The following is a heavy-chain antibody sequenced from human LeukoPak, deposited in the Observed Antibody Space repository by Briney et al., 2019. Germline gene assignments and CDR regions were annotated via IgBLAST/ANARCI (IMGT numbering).Heavy chain of an antibody. CDR3: ARGSIDY. J-gene: IGHJ4*02. CDR2: ISSSSSYI. CDR1: GFTFSSYS. V-gene: IGHV3-21*04. Sequence: PGGSLRLSCAASGFTFSSYSMNWVRQAPGKGLEWVSSISSSSSYIYYADSVKGRFTNSRDNAKNSLYLQMNSLKPEDTALYYCARGSIDYWGQGTLVIVSS.